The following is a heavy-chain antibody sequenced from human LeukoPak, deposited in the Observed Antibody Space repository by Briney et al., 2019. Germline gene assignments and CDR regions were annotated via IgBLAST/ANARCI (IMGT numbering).Heavy chain of an antibody. CDR2: IYYSGST. J-gene: IGHJ3*02. D-gene: IGHD2-15*01. Sequence: SETLSLTCTVSGGSISRYYWSWIRQPPGKGLEWVGDIYYSGSTNYNPSLKSRVTISVDTSKKQFSLKLISVTAADTAVYYCAREGECSGGSCYPNDAFGIWGQGTMVTVSS. CDR3: AREGECSGGSCYPNDAFGI. V-gene: IGHV4-59*01. CDR1: GGSISRYY.